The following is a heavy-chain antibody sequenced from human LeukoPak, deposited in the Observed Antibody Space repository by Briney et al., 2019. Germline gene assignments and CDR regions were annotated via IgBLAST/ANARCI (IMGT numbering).Heavy chain of an antibody. J-gene: IGHJ6*02. V-gene: IGHV4-30-4*01. CDR3: ARVSYCSSTSCYLRGYYGMDV. D-gene: IGHD2-2*01. CDR2: IYYSGST. CDR1: GGSISSGDYY. Sequence: SQTLSLTCTVSGGSISSGDYYWSWIRQPPGRGLEWIGYIYYSGSTYYNPSLKSRVTISVDTSKNQFSLKLSSVTAADTAVYYCARVSYCSSTSCYLRGYYGMDVWGQGTTVTVSS.